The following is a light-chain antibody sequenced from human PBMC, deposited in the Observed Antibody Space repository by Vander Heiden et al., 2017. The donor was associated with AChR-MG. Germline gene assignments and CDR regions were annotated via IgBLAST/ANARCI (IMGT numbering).Light chain of an antibody. CDR2: GNS. CDR3: QSYDVSLSAAV. J-gene: IGLJ2*01. V-gene: IGLV1-40*01. CDR1: SSNIGAAYD. Sequence: QSALTQPPSVAAAPGQRVTISCTGTSSNIGAAYDVHGYQHLPGTAPKLLIYGNSNRPSGVPDRFSASKSDTSASLAVTGLHPDDEAVYYCQSYDVSLSAAVFGGGTKLTVL.